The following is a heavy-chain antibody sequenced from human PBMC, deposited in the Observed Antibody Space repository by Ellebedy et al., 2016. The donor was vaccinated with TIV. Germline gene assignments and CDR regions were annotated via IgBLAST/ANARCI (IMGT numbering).Heavy chain of an antibody. CDR1: GGSISSSDW. J-gene: IGHJ3*02. CDR2: IYHSGST. V-gene: IGHV4-4*02. Sequence: SETLSLXXAVSGGSISSSDWWSWVRQPPGKGLEWIGEIYHSGSTNYNPSLKSRVTISVDKSKNKFSLRLSSVTAADTAVYYCARDWIVAAGTEAFDIWGQGTMVTVSS. D-gene: IGHD6-13*01. CDR3: ARDWIVAAGTEAFDI.